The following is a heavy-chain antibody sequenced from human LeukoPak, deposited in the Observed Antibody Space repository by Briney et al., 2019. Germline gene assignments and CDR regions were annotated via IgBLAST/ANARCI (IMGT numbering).Heavy chain of an antibody. Sequence: SETLSLTCTVPGGSISSSSYYWGWIRQPPGKGLEWIGSIYYSGSTYYNPSLKSRVTISVDTSKNQFSLKLSSVTAADTAVYYCASKAVAGTFSRFDPWGQGTLVTVSS. CDR3: ASKAVAGTFSRFDP. J-gene: IGHJ5*02. D-gene: IGHD6-19*01. V-gene: IGHV4-39*01. CDR2: IYYSGST. CDR1: GGSISSSSYY.